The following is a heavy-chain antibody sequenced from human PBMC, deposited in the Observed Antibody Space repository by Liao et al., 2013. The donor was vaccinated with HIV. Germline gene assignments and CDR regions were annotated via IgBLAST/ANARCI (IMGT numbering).Heavy chain of an antibody. CDR1: GGSFSGYY. D-gene: IGHD2-2*01. CDR2: INHSGST. V-gene: IGHV4-34*02. CDR3: ARLGGFPLNYQYHYYMDV. J-gene: IGHJ6*03. Sequence: QVQLQQWGAGLLKPSETLSLTCAVYGGSFSGYYWNWIRQAPGKGLEWIGQINHSGSTNYNPSLKSRVTISVDTSKKQFPLDLSSVTAADTAVYYCARLGGFPLNYQYHYYMDVWGRGTTVTVSS.